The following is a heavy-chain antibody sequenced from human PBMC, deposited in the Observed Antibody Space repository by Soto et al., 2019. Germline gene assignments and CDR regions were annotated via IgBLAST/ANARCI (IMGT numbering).Heavy chain of an antibody. CDR1: GGSISSGGYS. CDR3: ARTYYYDSSGYYPYYYGMDV. D-gene: IGHD3-22*01. Sequence: QLQLQESGSGLVKPSQTLSLTCAVSGGSISSGGYSWSWIRQPPGKGLEWIGYIYHSGSTYYNPSLKSRVTISLDRSKNQFSLKLSSVTAADTAVYYCARTYYYDSSGYYPYYYGMDVWGQGTTVTVSS. CDR2: IYHSGST. V-gene: IGHV4-30-2*01. J-gene: IGHJ6*02.